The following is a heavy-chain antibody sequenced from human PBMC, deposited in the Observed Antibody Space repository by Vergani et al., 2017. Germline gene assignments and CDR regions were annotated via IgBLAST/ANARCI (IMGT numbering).Heavy chain of an antibody. CDR1: GYTFTSYY. CDR2: INPSGGST. V-gene: IGHV1-46*03. D-gene: IGHD3-22*01. CDR3: ARLHGGYLYY. J-gene: IGHJ4*02. Sequence: QVQLVQSGAEVKKPGASVKVSCKASGYTFTSYYMHWVRPAPGQGLEWLGIINPSGGSTSYAQTFQGRVTMTRDTSTSTVYMDLSSLRSEDPAVYYCARLHGGYLYYWDQGTLVTVSS.